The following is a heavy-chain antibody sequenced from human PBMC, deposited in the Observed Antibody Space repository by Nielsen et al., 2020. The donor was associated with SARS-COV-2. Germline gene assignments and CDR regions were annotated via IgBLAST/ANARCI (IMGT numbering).Heavy chain of an antibody. CDR1: GYTFTSYG. J-gene: IGHJ3*02. D-gene: IGHD2-21*02. CDR3: ANSPLGGDWGAFDI. V-gene: IGHV1-18*01. Sequence: ASVKVSCKASGYTFTSYGISWVRQAPGQGLEWMGWISAYNGNTNYAQKLQGRVTMTTDTSTSTAYMELRSLRSDDTALYYCANSPLGGDWGAFDIWGQGTMVTVSS. CDR2: ISAYNGNT.